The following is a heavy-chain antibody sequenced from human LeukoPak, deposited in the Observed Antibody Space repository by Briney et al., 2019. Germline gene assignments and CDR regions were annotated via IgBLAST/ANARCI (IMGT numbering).Heavy chain of an antibody. Sequence: QPGGSLRLSCAASGFTFISYAMSWVRQAPGKGLEWVSAISGSGGSIYYADTVKGRFTVSRDNSKNTLYLQMNSLRAEDTAVYYCAKDLGPSLDYGDYVGNYYYGMDVWGQGTTVTVSS. J-gene: IGHJ6*02. CDR1: GFTFISYA. CDR2: ISGSGGSI. V-gene: IGHV3-23*01. CDR3: AKDLGPSLDYGDYVGNYYYGMDV. D-gene: IGHD4-17*01.